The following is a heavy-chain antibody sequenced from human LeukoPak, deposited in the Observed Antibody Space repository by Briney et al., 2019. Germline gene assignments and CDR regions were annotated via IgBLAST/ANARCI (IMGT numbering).Heavy chain of an antibody. CDR2: IRSKANSYAT. J-gene: IGHJ4*02. V-gene: IGHV3-73*01. CDR3: ANTGVARCFDY. D-gene: IGHD5-12*01. CDR1: GFTFSGSA. Sequence: GGSLRLSCAASGFTFSGSAMHWVRQASGKGLEWVGRIRSKANSYATAYAASVKGRFTISRDDSKNTAYLQMNSLKTEDTAVYYCANTGVARCFDYWGQGTLVTVSS.